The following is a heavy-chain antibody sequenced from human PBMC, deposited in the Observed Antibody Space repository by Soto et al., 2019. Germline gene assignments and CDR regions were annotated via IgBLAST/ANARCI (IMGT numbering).Heavy chain of an antibody. D-gene: IGHD6-19*01. V-gene: IGHV3-9*01. Sequence: GGSLRLSCAASGFTFDDYAMHWVRQAPGKGLEWVSGISWNSGSIGYADSVKGRFTISRDNAKNSLYLQMNSLRAEDTALYYCAKGSIAVAVAGTVYFDYWGQGSLVTVSS. J-gene: IGHJ4*02. CDR2: ISWNSGSI. CDR1: GFTFDDYA. CDR3: AKGSIAVAVAGTVYFDY.